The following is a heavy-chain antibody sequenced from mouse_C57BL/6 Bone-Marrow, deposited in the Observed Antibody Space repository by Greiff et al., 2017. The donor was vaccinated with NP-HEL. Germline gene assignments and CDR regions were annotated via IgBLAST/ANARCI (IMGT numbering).Heavy chain of an antibody. J-gene: IGHJ2*01. CDR3: ARYGPCCFDY. D-gene: IGHD2-10*02. CDR1: GFTFSDYY. CDR2: INYDGSST. V-gene: IGHV5-16*01. Sequence: EVMLVESEGGLVQPGSSMKLSCTASGFTFSDYYMAWVRQVPGKGLEWVANINYDGSSTYYLDPLKSRFIISRDNAKNILYLQMSSLKSEDTATYYCARYGPCCFDYWGQGTTLTVSS.